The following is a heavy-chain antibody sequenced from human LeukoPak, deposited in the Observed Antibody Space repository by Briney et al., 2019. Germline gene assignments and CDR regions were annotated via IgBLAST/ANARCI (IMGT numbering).Heavy chain of an antibody. CDR3: AREMGVVTAHGIDV. CDR2: IYYSGST. D-gene: IGHD4-23*01. V-gene: IGHV4-39*02. Sequence: SETLSLTCIVSGGSISSISSNNYHWGWIRQPPGKGLEWIGSIYYSGSTYYNPSLKSRVTISVDTSKNQFSLKLSSVTAAGTALYYCAREMGVVTAHGIDVWGQGTTVTVSS. J-gene: IGHJ6*02. CDR1: GGSISSISSNNYH.